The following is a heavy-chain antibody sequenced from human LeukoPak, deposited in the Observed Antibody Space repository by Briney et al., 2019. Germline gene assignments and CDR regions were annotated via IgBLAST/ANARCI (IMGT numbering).Heavy chain of an antibody. J-gene: IGHJ4*02. V-gene: IGHV1-18*01. CDR1: GYTFTSYG. D-gene: IGHD7-27*01. Sequence: ASVKVSCKASGYTFTSYGISWVRQAPGQGLEWMGWISAYNGNTNYAQKLQGRVTMTTDTSTSTAYMELRSLRSDDTAVCYCAVANWGPPILRTTDFDYWGQGTLVTVSS. CDR2: ISAYNGNT. CDR3: AVANWGPPILRTTDFDY.